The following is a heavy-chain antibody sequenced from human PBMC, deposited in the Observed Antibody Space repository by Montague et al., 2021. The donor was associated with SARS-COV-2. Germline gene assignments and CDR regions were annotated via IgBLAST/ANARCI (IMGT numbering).Heavy chain of an antibody. V-gene: IGHV3-30*04. D-gene: IGHD3-16*02. CDR2: ISYDGSNK. J-gene: IGHJ4*02. CDR3: ARDNYDYVWGSYRYIY. Sequence: SLRLSCAASGFTFSSYAIHWVRQAPGKRLEWVAVISYDGSNKYYADSVKGRFTISRDNSKNTLYLQMSSLRAEDTAVYYCARDNYDYVWGSYRYIYWGQGTLVTVSS. CDR1: GFTFSSYA.